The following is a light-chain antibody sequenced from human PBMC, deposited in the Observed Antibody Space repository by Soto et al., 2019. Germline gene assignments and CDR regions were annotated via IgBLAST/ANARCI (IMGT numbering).Light chain of an antibody. CDR1: SSDIGGYNY. Sequence: QSALTQPPSASGSPGQSVTISCTGTSSDIGGYNYVSWYQQHPGKAPKLMIYEVNKRPSGVPDRFSGSKSGNTASLTVSGLQAEDEGNYYCGSYGGSSKWVFGGGTKLTVL. CDR2: EVN. V-gene: IGLV2-8*01. CDR3: GSYGGSSKWV. J-gene: IGLJ3*02.